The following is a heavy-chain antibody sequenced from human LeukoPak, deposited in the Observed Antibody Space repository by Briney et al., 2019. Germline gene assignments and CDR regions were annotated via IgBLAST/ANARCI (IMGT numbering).Heavy chain of an antibody. J-gene: IGHJ4*02. V-gene: IGHV3-48*04. D-gene: IGHD3-22*01. CDR1: GFTFSSYW. CDR3: ARTWENYYEGSSGYYDY. Sequence: GGSLRLSCAASGFTFSSYWMHWVRQAPGKGLEWVSYISSSGSTIYYADSVKGRFTISRDNAKNSLYLQMNSLRAEDTAVYYCARTWENYYEGSSGYYDYWGQGTLVTVSS. CDR2: ISSSGSTI.